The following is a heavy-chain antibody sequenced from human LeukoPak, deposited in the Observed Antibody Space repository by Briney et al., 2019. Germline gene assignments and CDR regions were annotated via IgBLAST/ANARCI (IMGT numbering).Heavy chain of an antibody. CDR2: INAGNGNT. CDR3: ARKADCSGGSCYSPAGY. D-gene: IGHD2-15*01. J-gene: IGHJ4*02. V-gene: IGHV1-3*01. Sequence: ASVQVSCKASGYTFTNYAMHWVRQAPGQRLEWMGWINAGNGNTKYSQKFQGRVTITRDTSASTAYMELSSLRSEDTAVYYCARKADCSGGSCYSPAGYWGQGTLVTVSS. CDR1: GYTFTNYA.